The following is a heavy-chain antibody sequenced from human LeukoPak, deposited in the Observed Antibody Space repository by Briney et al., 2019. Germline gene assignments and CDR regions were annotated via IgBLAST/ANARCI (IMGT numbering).Heavy chain of an antibody. J-gene: IGHJ4*02. CDR1: GFTFSSYG. Sequence: GRSLRLSCAASGFTFSSYGMHWVRQAPGKGLEWVAVIWYDGSNKYYADSVKGRFTISRDNAKISLYLQMNSLRAEDTAVYYCAKGSGVQVWSSLDYWGQGTLVTVSS. CDR2: IWYDGSNK. V-gene: IGHV3-33*03. CDR3: AKGSGVQVWSSLDY. D-gene: IGHD3-10*01.